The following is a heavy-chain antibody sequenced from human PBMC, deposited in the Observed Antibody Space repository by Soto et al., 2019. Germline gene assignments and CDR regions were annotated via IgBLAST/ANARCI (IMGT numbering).Heavy chain of an antibody. J-gene: IGHJ6*02. CDR3: ARDSRNSYGLDV. CDR2: ISGSGSTI. Sequence: XESLRLSCAASGFTFSSFETNWVRQAPGKGLEWVSYISGSGSTIYYADSVKGRFTTSRDNAKNSLYLQMNTLSAEDTALYYCARDSRNSYGLDVWGQGTTVTGSS. CDR1: GFTFSSFE. V-gene: IGHV3-48*03.